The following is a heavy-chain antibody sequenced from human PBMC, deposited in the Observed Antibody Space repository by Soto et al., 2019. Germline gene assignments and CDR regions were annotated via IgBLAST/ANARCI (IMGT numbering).Heavy chain of an antibody. CDR3: ARSEEDSDYYYYGMDV. CDR2: TYYRSRWYS. V-gene: IGHV6-1*01. CDR1: GDTVSSNSVA. Sequence: PSQTLSLTCVGSGDTVSSNSVAWKWVRQSPSRGLEWLGRTYYRSRWYSDYAVSVRSRIDINADTSKNQVSLQLNSVTPEDTAVYYCARSEEDSDYYYYGMDVWGQGXTVTVS. J-gene: IGHJ6*02. D-gene: IGHD2-15*01.